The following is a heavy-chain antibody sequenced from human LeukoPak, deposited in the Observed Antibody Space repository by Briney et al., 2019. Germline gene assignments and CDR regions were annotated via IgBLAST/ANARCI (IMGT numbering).Heavy chain of an antibody. Sequence: PGGSLRLSCAASGFTFSSYGMHWVRQAPGKGLEWVTFIRYDGNNKYYADSVKGRFTISRDNSKNTLYLQMNNLRAEDTAVYYCARTLDGYYRNWGQGTLVTVSS. CDR2: IRYDGNNK. V-gene: IGHV3-30*02. J-gene: IGHJ4*02. CDR1: GFTFSSYG. CDR3: ARTLDGYYRN. D-gene: IGHD3-22*01.